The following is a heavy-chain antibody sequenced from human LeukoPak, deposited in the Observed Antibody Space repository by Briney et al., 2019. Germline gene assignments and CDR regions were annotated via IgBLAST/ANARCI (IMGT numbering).Heavy chain of an antibody. D-gene: IGHD1-26*01. J-gene: IGHJ2*01. V-gene: IGHV4-39*01. CDR1: GGSISSSSYY. Sequence: PSDTLSLTCTVSGGSISSSSYYWGLIRQPPGKGLEWIGSIYYSGSTYYNPSLKSRVTISVDTSKNQFSLKLSSVTAADTAVYYCARRWELLRIYKYFDLWGRGTLVTVSS. CDR3: ARRWELLRIYKYFDL. CDR2: IYYSGST.